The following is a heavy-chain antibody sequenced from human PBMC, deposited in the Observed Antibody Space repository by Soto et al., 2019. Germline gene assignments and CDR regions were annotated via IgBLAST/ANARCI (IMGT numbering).Heavy chain of an antibody. J-gene: IGHJ3*02. CDR2: IYYSGST. D-gene: IGHD3-22*01. Sequence: QVQLQESGPGLVKPSETLSLTCTVSGGSVSSGSYYWSWIRQPPGKGLEWIGYIYYSGSTNYNPSRITLVPIPVAPSQNQSSLPLSSVTAADPAVSYCARTMTVVANEAFDIWGQGTMVTVSS. CDR3: ARTMTVVANEAFDI. V-gene: IGHV4-61*01. CDR1: GGSVSSGSYY.